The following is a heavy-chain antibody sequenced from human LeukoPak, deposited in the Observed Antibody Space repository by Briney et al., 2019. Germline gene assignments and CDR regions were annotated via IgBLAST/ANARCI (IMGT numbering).Heavy chain of an antibody. J-gene: IGHJ4*02. V-gene: IGHV1-18*01. CDR2: ISAYNGNT. D-gene: IGHD3-10*01. CDR1: GYTFTSYG. Sequence: ASVKVSCKASGYTFTSYGISWVRQAPGQGLEWMGWISAYNGNTNYAQKLQGRVTMTTDTSTSTAYIELRSLRSDDTAVYYCARVHPAYYGSGSYYNEDYWGQGTLVTVSS. CDR3: ARVHPAYYGSGSYYNEDY.